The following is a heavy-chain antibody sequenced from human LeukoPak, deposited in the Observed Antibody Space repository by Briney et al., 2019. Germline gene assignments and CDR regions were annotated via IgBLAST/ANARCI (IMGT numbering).Heavy chain of an antibody. V-gene: IGHV3-7*01. J-gene: IGHJ4*02. CDR3: ARGPNSNWSGLDF. CDR2: INHNGNVN. CDR1: GFTFGSYW. D-gene: IGHD6-6*01. Sequence: PGVSLRLSCAASGFTFGSYWMNWARQAPGKGLEWVASINHNGNVNYYVDSVKGRFTVSRDNAKNTLYLQVNNLRAEDTAVYYCARGPNSNWSGLDFWGQGTLLTVSS.